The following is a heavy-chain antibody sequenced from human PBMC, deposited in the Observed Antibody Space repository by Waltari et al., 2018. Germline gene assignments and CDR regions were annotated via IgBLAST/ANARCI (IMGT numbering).Heavy chain of an antibody. CDR3: VGSSGHPSD. CDR1: GFTFSSYW. J-gene: IGHJ4*02. CDR2: IASDGST. D-gene: IGHD3-22*01. Sequence: EVQLVESGGGLVQPGGSLRLSCAASGFTFSSYWMHWVRQAPGKGLVWVSRIASDGSTTYADSVKGRFTISRDNAKNTLYLQMNSLRAEDTAVYYCVGSSGHPSDWGRGTLVTVSS. V-gene: IGHV3-74*01.